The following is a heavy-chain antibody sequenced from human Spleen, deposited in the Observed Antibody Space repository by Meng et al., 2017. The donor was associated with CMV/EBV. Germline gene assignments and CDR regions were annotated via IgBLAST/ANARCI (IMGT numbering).Heavy chain of an antibody. J-gene: IGHJ3*02. Sequence: SETLSLTCTVSGGSISTSSYYWSWIRQSPGEGLEWIGFIYYSGSTNYNPSLKSRVTISTDTSKNQFSLRLSSVTAADTAVYYCARVLIVLMPGTDPALGAFDIWGQGTMVTVSS. D-gene: IGHD2-8*01. V-gene: IGHV4-61*01. CDR3: ARVLIVLMPGTDPALGAFDI. CDR1: GGSISTSSYY. CDR2: IYYSGST.